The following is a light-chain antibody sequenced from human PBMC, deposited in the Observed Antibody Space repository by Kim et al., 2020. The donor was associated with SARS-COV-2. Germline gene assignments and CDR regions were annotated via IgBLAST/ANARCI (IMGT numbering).Light chain of an antibody. Sequence: QLVLTQSPSASASLGDSVKLTCNLTSGHSTYAIAWHQQQPEKGPRYLMKLNSDGSHSKGDGIPDRFSVSSSGAERYLTISSLQAGDEADYYCQTWDTGIRVFGGGTKVTVL. CDR3: QTWDTGIRV. CDR1: SGHSTYA. V-gene: IGLV4-69*01. J-gene: IGLJ3*02. CDR2: LNSDGSH.